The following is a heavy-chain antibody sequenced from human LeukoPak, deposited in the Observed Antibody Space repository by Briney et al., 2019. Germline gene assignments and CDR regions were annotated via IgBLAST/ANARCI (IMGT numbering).Heavy chain of an antibody. Sequence: SETLSLTCTVSGGSISSYYWSWIRQPPGKGLEWIGYIYYSGSTNYNPSLKSRVTISVDTSKNQFSLKLSSVTAADTAVYSCARSLYYYDSSGHYDAFDIWGQGTMVTVSS. CDR1: GGSISSYY. V-gene: IGHV4-59*12. J-gene: IGHJ3*02. CDR2: IYYSGST. CDR3: ARSLYYYDSSGHYDAFDI. D-gene: IGHD3-22*01.